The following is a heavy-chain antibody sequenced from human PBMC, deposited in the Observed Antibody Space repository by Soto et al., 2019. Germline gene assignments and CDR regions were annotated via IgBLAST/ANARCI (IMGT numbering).Heavy chain of an antibody. Sequence: VGSLRLSCAASGFTFSDYYMSWIRQAPGKGLEWVSYISSSSYTNYADSVKGRFTISRDNAKNSLYLQMNSLRAEDTAVYYCARDRGAARAFDYWGQGTLVTVSS. CDR2: ISSSSYT. D-gene: IGHD1-26*01. CDR1: GFTFSDYY. J-gene: IGHJ4*02. V-gene: IGHV3-11*06. CDR3: ARDRGAARAFDY.